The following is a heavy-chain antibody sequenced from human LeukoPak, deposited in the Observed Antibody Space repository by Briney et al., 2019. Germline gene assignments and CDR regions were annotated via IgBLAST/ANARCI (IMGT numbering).Heavy chain of an antibody. CDR3: ARAQSDLQFFDF. V-gene: IGHV4-31*03. CDR1: GVSLSSGGYY. J-gene: IGHJ4*02. D-gene: IGHD3/OR15-3a*01. CDR2: IYYSGNS. Sequence: PSETLSLTCTVSGVSLSSGGYYWSWIRHLPGKGLEWIGYIYYSGNSYSNPSLKNRLTISVATSKNQFSLKVNPVTAADTAVYYCARAQSDLQFFDFWGQGTLVTVS.